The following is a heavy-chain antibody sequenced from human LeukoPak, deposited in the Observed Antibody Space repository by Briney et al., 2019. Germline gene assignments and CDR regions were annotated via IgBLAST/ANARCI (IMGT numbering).Heavy chain of an antibody. V-gene: IGHV1-69*05. Sequence: ASVKVSCKASGGTFSSYAISWVRQAPGQGLEWMGGIIPIFGTANYAQKFQGRVTITTDESTSTAYMELSSLRSENTAVYYCARDWGNGYLSPDSDWFDPWGQGTLVTVSS. J-gene: IGHJ5*02. CDR2: IIPIFGTA. CDR1: GGTFSSYA. CDR3: ARDWGNGYLSPDSDWFDP. D-gene: IGHD5-24*01.